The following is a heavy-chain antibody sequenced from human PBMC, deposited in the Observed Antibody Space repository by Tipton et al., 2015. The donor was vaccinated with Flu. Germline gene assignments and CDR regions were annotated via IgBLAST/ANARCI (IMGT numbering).Heavy chain of an antibody. CDR3: VTFGSLTSSKEWRVY. Sequence: SLRLSCAASGFTFANAWMTWVRQAPGKGLEWVGRIKGRTDDGTIAYAAPVKGRFIISRDDSENKLFLQMNSLKSDDTAVYYCVTFGSLTSSKEWRVYWGQGALVTVFS. CDR2: IKGRTDDGTI. V-gene: IGHV3-15*01. D-gene: IGHD3-3*01. CDR1: GFTFANAW. J-gene: IGHJ4*02.